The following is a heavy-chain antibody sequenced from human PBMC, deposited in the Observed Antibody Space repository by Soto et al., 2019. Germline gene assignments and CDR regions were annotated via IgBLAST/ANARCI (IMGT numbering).Heavy chain of an antibody. CDR2: IWYDGSNK. CDR1: GFTFSSYG. Sequence: QVQLVESGGGVVQPGRSLRLSCAASGFTFSSYGMHWVRQAPGKGLEWVAVIWYDGSNKYYADSVKGRFTISRGNSKNTLHLQMNSLRAEDTAVYYCARADYYDSSGMYYYYGMDVWGQGTTVTVSS. J-gene: IGHJ6*02. D-gene: IGHD3-22*01. CDR3: ARADYYDSSGMYYYYGMDV. V-gene: IGHV3-33*01.